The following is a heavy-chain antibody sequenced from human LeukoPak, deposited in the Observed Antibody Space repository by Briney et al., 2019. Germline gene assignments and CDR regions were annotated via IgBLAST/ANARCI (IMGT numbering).Heavy chain of an antibody. J-gene: IGHJ5*02. CDR3: ARDNYAGANWFDP. D-gene: IGHD1-7*01. V-gene: IGHV1-69*05. Sequence: SVKVSCKASGGTFSSYAISWVRQAPGQGLEWMGGIIPIFGTANYAQKFQGRVTITTDESTSTAYMELSSLRSEDTAVYYRARDNYAGANWFDPWGQGTLVTVSS. CDR2: IIPIFGTA. CDR1: GGTFSSYA.